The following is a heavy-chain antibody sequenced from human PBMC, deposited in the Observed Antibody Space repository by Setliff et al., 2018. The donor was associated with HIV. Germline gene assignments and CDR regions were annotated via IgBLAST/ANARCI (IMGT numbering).Heavy chain of an antibody. CDR1: GYSFSGHF. V-gene: IGHV1-2*02. CDR2: INPESGGT. D-gene: IGHD1-1*01. J-gene: IGHJ2*01. CDR3: TRGGRVPGHWYFDL. Sequence: ASVKVSCKASGYSFSGHFMVWVRQAPGHGLEWMGWINPESGGTSYAQKFQGSVTMTTDTSITTAFMELYNLTPDDTAVYYCTRGGRVPGHWYFDLWGRGALVTVSS.